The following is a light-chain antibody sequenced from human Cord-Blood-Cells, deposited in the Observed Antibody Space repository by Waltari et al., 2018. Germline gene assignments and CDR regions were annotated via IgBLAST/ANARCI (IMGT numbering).Light chain of an antibody. V-gene: IGLV7-43*01. Sequence: QTVVTQEPALTVSPGATVTHTCASSTGAATSGYYPDWFQRTPGPAPRALIYSTSNTHSWTPARFSGSLLGGKAALTLSGVQPEDEAEYSCLLYYGGARVFGGGTKLTVL. CDR3: LLYYGGARV. CDR2: STS. J-gene: IGLJ3*02. CDR1: TGAATSGYY.